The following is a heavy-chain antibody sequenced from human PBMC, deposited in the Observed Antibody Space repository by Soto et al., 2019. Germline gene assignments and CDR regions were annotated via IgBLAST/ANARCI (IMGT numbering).Heavy chain of an antibody. J-gene: IGHJ2*01. CDR2: ISGTDGRT. CDR1: GFTFSNYA. D-gene: IGHD4-17*01. CDR3: AKEGGYYGDHGLRLGWYFDL. Sequence: EVQLLESGGGLVQPGGSLRLSCAASGFTFSNYAMSWVRQAPGKGLEWVSTISGTDGRTFYADSVKGRFAISRDNSQNTLFLQMNSLRAEDTAAYFCAKEGGYYGDHGLRLGWYFDLWGRGTLVTVSS. V-gene: IGHV3-23*01.